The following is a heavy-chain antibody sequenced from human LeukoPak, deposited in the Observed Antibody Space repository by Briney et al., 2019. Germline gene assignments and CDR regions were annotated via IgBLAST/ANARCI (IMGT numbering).Heavy chain of an antibody. CDR1: GGSFSGYY. V-gene: IGHV4-34*01. D-gene: IGHD6-6*01. Sequence: SETLSLTCAVYGGSFSGYYWSWIRQPPGKGLEWIGGINHSGSTNYNPSLKSRVTISVDTSKNQFSLKLSSVTAADTAVYYCARVAQGYSSSFVYFDYWGQGTLVTVSS. J-gene: IGHJ4*02. CDR2: INHSGST. CDR3: ARVAQGYSSSFVYFDY.